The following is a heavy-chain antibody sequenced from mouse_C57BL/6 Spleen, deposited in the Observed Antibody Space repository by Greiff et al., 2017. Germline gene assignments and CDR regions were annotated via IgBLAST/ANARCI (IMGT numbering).Heavy chain of an antibody. D-gene: IGHD4-1*01. CDR2: IDPEDGET. CDR3: ARETGTRAWFAD. CDR1: GFNIKDYY. J-gene: IGHJ3*01. Sequence: EVKLVESGAELVKPGASVKLSCTASGFNIKDYYMHWVKQRTEQGLEWIGRIDPEDGETKYAPKFQGKATITADTSSNTAYLQLSSLTSGDTAVYYCARETGTRAWFADWGQGTLVTVSA. V-gene: IGHV14-2*01.